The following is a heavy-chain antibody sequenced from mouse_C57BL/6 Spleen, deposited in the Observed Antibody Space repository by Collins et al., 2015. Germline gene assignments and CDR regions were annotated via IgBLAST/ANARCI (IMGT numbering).Heavy chain of an antibody. D-gene: IGHD2-12*01. J-gene: IGHJ3*01. CDR1: GYTFTSYW. V-gene: IGHV1-69*02. CDR2: IDPSDSYT. CDR3: ARSLYELRAY. Sequence: QVQLQQPGAELVKPGASVKLSCKASGYTFTSYWMHWVKQRPGQGLEWIGEIDPSDSYTNYNQKFKGKATLTVDKSSSTAYMQLSSLTSEDSAVYYCARSLYELRAYWGQGTLVTVSA.